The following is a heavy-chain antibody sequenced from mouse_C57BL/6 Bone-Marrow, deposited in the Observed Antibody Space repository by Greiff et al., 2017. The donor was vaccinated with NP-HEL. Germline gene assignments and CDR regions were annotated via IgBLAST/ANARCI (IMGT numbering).Heavy chain of an antibody. CDR2: IHPNSGST. CDR3: ARWVPYPGWYFDV. J-gene: IGHJ1*03. Sequence: QVQLQQPGAELVKPGASVKLSCKASGYTFTSYWMHWVKQRPGQGLEWIGMIHPNSGSTNYNEKFKSKATLTVDKSSSTAYMQLSSLTSEDSAVYYCARWVPYPGWYFDVWCTGTTVTVSS. CDR1: GYTFTSYW. V-gene: IGHV1-64*01.